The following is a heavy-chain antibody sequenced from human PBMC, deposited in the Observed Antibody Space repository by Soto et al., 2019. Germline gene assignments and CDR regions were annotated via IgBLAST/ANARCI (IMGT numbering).Heavy chain of an antibody. CDR3: AREGGYYYDSSGYYYPY. V-gene: IGHV4-30-4*01. D-gene: IGHD3-22*01. CDR1: GGSISSGDYY. J-gene: IGHJ4*02. Sequence: QVQLQESGPGLVKPSQTLSLTCTVSGGSISSGDYYWSWIREPPGKGLEWIGYIYYSGSTYYNPSLKSRVTISVDTSKYQFSLKLSSVTAADTAVYYCAREGGYYYDSSGYYYPYWGQGTMVTVSS. CDR2: IYYSGST.